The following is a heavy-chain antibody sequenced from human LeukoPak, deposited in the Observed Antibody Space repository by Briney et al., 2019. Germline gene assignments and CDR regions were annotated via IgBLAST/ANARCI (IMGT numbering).Heavy chain of an antibody. V-gene: IGHV4-34*01. CDR1: GGSFSGYY. Sequence: PSETLSLICAVYGGSFSGYYWSWIRQPPGKGLEWIGEINHSGSTNYNPSLKSRVTISVDTSKNQFSLKLSSVTAADTAVYYCARGYSSSPWSYFDYWGQGTLVTVSS. CDR2: INHSGST. D-gene: IGHD6-6*01. CDR3: ARGYSSSPWSYFDY. J-gene: IGHJ4*02.